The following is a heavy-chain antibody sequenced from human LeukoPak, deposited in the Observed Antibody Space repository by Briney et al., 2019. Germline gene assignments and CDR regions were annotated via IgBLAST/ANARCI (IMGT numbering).Heavy chain of an antibody. V-gene: IGHV1-2*02. CDR2: INPTSGGA. D-gene: IGHD1-26*01. CDR3: ARAFSGSYLDYYYGMDV. Sequence: ASVRVSCKASGYTFTGYYIHWVRQAPGQGLEWMGWINPTSGGANYAQKLQGRVTMTTDTSTSTAYMELRSLRSDDTAVYYCARAFSGSYLDYYYGMDVWGQGTTVTVSS. J-gene: IGHJ6*02. CDR1: GYTFTGYY.